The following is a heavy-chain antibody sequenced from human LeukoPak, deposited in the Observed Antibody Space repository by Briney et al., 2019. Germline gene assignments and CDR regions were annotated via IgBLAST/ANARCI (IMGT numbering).Heavy chain of an antibody. V-gene: IGHV1-46*01. D-gene: IGHD3-10*01. CDR2: INPSGGST. Sequence: ASVKVSCKASGYTFTSYYMHWVRQAPGQGLEWMGIINPSGGSTSYAQKFQGRVTMTRDMSTSTAYMELRSLRSDDTAVYYCARARGGYYSANNWFDPWGQGTLVTVSS. CDR1: GYTFTSYY. CDR3: ARARGGYYSANNWFDP. J-gene: IGHJ5*02.